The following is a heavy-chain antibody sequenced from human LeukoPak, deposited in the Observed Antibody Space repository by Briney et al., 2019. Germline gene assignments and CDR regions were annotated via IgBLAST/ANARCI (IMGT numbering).Heavy chain of an antibody. V-gene: IGHV3-23*01. D-gene: IGHD6-19*01. Sequence: GGSLTLSCAASGFTFSSYALSWVRQSPGKGLECVSDIGGSGGSTYSADSLRGRITISRDNSKNTLYLQINSLRADDTAVLYCARGGLGSAFDNWGQGTLVTVSS. CDR3: ARGGLGSAFDN. CDR1: GFTFSSYA. CDR2: IGGSGGST. J-gene: IGHJ4*02.